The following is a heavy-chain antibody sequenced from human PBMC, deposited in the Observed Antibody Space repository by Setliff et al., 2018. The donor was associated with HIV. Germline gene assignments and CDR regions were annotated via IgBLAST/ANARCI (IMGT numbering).Heavy chain of an antibody. Sequence: GASVKVSCKASGYTFTGYYMHWVRQAPGQGLEWMGRINPNSGGTNYAQKFQGRVTMTRDTSISTAYMELSRLRSDDTVVYYCATYHYYDSSAYYVDLYYLDYWGQGTLVTVSS. D-gene: IGHD3-22*01. CDR1: GYTFTGYY. CDR3: ATYHYYDSSAYYVDLYYLDY. J-gene: IGHJ4*02. CDR2: INPNSGGT. V-gene: IGHV1-2*05.